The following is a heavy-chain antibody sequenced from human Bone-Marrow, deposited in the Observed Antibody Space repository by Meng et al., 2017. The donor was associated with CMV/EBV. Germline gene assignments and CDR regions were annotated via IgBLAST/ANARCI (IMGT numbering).Heavy chain of an antibody. CDR2: INPSGGST. D-gene: IGHD2-2*01. V-gene: IGHV1-46*01. CDR1: GYTFTGYY. Sequence: ASVKVSCKASGYTFTGYYMHWVRQAPGQGLEWMGMINPSGGSTSYAQKFQGRVTMTRDTSTSTVYMELSSLRSEDTAVYYCAIVVVPAAHDAFDIWGQGTMVTVSS. J-gene: IGHJ3*02. CDR3: AIVVVPAAHDAFDI.